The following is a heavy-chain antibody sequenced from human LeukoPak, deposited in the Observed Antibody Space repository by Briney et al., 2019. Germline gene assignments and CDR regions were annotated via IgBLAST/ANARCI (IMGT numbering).Heavy chain of an antibody. D-gene: IGHD3-10*01. J-gene: IGHJ3*02. Sequence: GRCLRLSCAASGLTFSSYGMHWVRQAPGKGLEWVVVIWYDGSNKHYADSVKGRFTISRDNSKNTLYLQMNSLKAEDTAVYYCARPPMVRGVIITGDDVFDIWGQGTMVTVSS. CDR1: GLTFSSYG. CDR2: IWYDGSNK. CDR3: ARPPMVRGVIITGDDVFDI. V-gene: IGHV3-33*01.